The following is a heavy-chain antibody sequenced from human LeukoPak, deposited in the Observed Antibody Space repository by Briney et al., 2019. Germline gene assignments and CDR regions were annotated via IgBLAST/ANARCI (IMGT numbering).Heavy chain of an antibody. J-gene: IGHJ4*02. Sequence: GGSLRLSCAASGFTVGSTYMSWVRQAPGKGLEWVAVIYSGGSTNYADSVKGRFTISRHTSETTLFLQMNSLKPEDTAVYYCARGATNPFDYWGQGTLVTVSS. CDR2: IYSGGST. CDR1: GFTVGSTY. CDR3: ARGATNPFDY. V-gene: IGHV3-53*04. D-gene: IGHD2-8*01.